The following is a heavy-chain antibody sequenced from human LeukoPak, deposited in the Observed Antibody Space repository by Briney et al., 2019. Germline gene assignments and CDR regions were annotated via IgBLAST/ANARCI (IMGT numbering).Heavy chain of an antibody. CDR1: GYTFTSYY. V-gene: IGHV1-46*03. Sequence: GASVKVSCKASGYTFTSYYMHWVRQAPGQGLEWMGIINPSGGSTSYAQKFQGRVTMTRDTSTSTVYMELSSLRSKDTAVYYCARDLDMVRGVIITSAFDIWGQGTMVTVSS. CDR2: INPSGGST. CDR3: ARDLDMVRGVIITSAFDI. D-gene: IGHD3-10*01. J-gene: IGHJ3*02.